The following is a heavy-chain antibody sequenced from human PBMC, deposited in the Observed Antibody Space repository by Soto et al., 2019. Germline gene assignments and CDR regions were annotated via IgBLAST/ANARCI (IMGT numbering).Heavy chain of an antibody. D-gene: IGHD2-15*01. CDR3: ARGDSQYSIYY. J-gene: IGHJ4*02. CDR1: GDSMTSGDYS. CDR2: IYRTGNT. Sequence: QLQLQESGSRLVKSSQTLSLTCTVSGDSMTSGDYSWSWIRQPPGKGLEWLGYIYRTGNTHYSPSLKRRVSISEDRAQSQLSLELTSVTAPDTAVYYCARGDSQYSIYYWGQGTLVTVSS. V-gene: IGHV4-30-2*01.